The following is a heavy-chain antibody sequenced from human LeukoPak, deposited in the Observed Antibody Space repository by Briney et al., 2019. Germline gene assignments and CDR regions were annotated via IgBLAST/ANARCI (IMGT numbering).Heavy chain of an antibody. D-gene: IGHD3-22*01. CDR1: GYTLTELS. CDR3: ATLNLDYYDSSGYFGL. Sequence: ASVKVSCKVSGYTLTELSMHWVRQAPGKGLEWMGGFDPEDGETIYAQKFQGRVTMTEDTSTDTAYMELSSLGSEDPAVYYCATLNLDYYDSSGYFGLWGQGTLVTVSS. J-gene: IGHJ4*02. CDR2: FDPEDGET. V-gene: IGHV1-24*01.